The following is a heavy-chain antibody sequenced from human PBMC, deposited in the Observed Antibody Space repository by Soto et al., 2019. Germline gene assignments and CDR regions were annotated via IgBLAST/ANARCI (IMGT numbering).Heavy chain of an antibody. CDR2: IWYDGSKT. Sequence: QVQLVESGGGVVQSGRSLRLSCVTSGFRFTGYGMHWVRQAPGKGLEWVAVIWYDGSKTYYADSVQGRFSISRDSSKNNEHMEMNGLSAEVTDVYYFARDAEIYGLYSLLDYWGQGTVVTVSS. D-gene: IGHD3-3*01. CDR1: GFRFTGYG. J-gene: IGHJ4*02. CDR3: ARDAEIYGLYSLLDY. V-gene: IGHV3-30*19.